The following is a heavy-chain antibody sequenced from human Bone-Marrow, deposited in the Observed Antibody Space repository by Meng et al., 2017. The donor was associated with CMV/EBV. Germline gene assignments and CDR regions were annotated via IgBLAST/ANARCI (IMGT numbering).Heavy chain of an antibody. CDR2: INPSGGST. V-gene: IGHV1-46*01. CDR1: GYTFTSYY. D-gene: IGHD1-14*01. J-gene: IGHJ4*02. CDR3: ARDAPDESLDY. Sequence: ASVKVSCKASGYTFTSYYMHWVRHAPGQGLEWMGIINPSGGSTSYAQTFQGRVTMTRDTSTSTVYMELSSVGSEDTAVYYCARDAPDESLDYRGQGNLVTVSS.